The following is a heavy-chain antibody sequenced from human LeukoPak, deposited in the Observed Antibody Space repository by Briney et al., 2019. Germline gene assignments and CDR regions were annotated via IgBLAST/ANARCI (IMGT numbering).Heavy chain of an antibody. CDR3: ARASYRAVAGHDAFDI. J-gene: IGHJ3*02. V-gene: IGHV3-30*04. CDR2: ISYDGSNK. D-gene: IGHD6-19*01. Sequence: GGSLRLSCAAPGFTFSSYAMHWVRQAPGKGLEWVAVISYDGSNKYYADSVKGRFTISRDNSKNTLYLQMNSLRAEDTAVYYCARASYRAVAGHDAFDIWGQGTMVTVSS. CDR1: GFTFSSYA.